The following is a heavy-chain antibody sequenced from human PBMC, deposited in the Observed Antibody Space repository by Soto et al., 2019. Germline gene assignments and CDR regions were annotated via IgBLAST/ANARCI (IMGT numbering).Heavy chain of an antibody. CDR1: GYTFNSYG. CDR3: ARDMGSGSYYYYYGMDV. V-gene: IGHV1-18*01. Sequence: ASAKVSCKASGYTFNSYGISWVRQAPGQGLEWMGWISGYNGNTTYAQRFQGRVTMTTDTSTSTAYMELRSLRSDDTARYYCARDMGSGSYYYYYGMDVWGQGTTVTVSS. CDR2: ISGYNGNT. J-gene: IGHJ6*02. D-gene: IGHD1-26*01.